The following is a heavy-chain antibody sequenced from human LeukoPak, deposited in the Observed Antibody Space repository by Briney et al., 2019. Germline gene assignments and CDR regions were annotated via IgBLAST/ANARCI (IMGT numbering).Heavy chain of an antibody. V-gene: IGHV4-4*07. J-gene: IGHJ6*03. CDR2: FYTSENT. Sequence: SETLSLTCTVSGGSISNYFWNWVRQPAGKGLEWIGRFYTSENTKYNPSLKSRVTMSVDTSKNQVSLRLNSVTAADTAVYYCARGVAPAHLTYYYYMDVWGKGTTITVSS. CDR1: GGSISNYF. D-gene: IGHD2-2*01. CDR3: ARGVAPAHLTYYYYMDV.